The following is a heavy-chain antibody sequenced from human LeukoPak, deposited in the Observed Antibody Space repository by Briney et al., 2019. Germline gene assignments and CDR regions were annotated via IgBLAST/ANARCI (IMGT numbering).Heavy chain of an antibody. D-gene: IGHD1-26*01. V-gene: IGHV3-21*05. J-gene: IGHJ4*02. CDR2: ISAGSDYI. CDR1: GFSFSGYS. Sequence: NPGGSLRLSCAASGFSFSGYSMTWVRQAPGKGLEWISYISAGSDYIYYADSVKGRFTISRDNAKKSVSLQMNSLRAEDTAVYYCARWGLGPSFDYWGQGNLVTVAS. CDR3: ARWGLGPSFDY.